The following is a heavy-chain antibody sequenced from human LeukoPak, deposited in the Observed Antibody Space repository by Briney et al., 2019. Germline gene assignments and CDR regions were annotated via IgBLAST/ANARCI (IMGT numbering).Heavy chain of an antibody. CDR1: GFTFSSYW. Sequence: GGSLRLSCAAPGFTFSSYWMSWVRQAPGKGLEWVANIKQDGSEKYYVDSVRGRFTISRDNAKNSLYLQMNSLRAEDTAVYYCASMVRYWGQGTLVTVSS. CDR3: ASMVRY. CDR2: IKQDGSEK. J-gene: IGHJ4*02. D-gene: IGHD4/OR15-4a*01. V-gene: IGHV3-7*01.